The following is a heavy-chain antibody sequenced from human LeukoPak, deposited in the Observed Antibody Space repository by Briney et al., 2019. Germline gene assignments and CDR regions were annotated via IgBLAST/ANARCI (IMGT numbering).Heavy chain of an antibody. V-gene: IGHV3-21*01. D-gene: IGHD3-16*01. Sequence: PGGSLRLSCAASGFTFSNFGMHWVRQAPGKGLEWVSSISSSSSYIYYADSAKGRFTISRDNAKNSLYLQMNSLRAEDTAVYYCARVGVYYYMDVWGKGTTVTISS. CDR2: ISSSSSYI. CDR3: ARVGVYYYMDV. J-gene: IGHJ6*03. CDR1: GFTFSNFG.